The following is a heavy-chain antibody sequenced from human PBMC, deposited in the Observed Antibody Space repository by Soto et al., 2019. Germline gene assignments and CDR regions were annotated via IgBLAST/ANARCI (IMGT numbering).Heavy chain of an antibody. CDR3: ARSTTWYSSSWYFPLYYFDY. CDR1: GGSISSYY. V-gene: IGHV4-59*01. J-gene: IGHJ4*02. D-gene: IGHD6-13*01. Sequence: SETLSLTCTVSGGSISSYYWSWIRQPPGKGLEWIGYIYYSGSTNYNPSLKSRVTISVDTSNNQFSLKLSSVTAADTAVYYCARSTTWYSSSWYFPLYYFDYWGQGTLVTVSS. CDR2: IYYSGST.